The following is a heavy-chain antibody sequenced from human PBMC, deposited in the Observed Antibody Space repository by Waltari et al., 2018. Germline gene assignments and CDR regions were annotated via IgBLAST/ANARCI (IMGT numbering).Heavy chain of an antibody. Sequence: QVQLQESGPGLVKPSQTLSLTCTVSGGSISSGSYYWSWIRQPAGKGLEWIGRIYPSGSPNYNPSRKRRVTIAVDTSKNQFARKLSSVTAADTAVYYCARGGITMVRGVIGAYYYYGMDVWGQGTTVTVSS. CDR1: GGSISSGSYY. V-gene: IGHV4-61*02. CDR2: IYPSGSP. J-gene: IGHJ6*02. CDR3: ARGGITMVRGVIGAYYYYGMDV. D-gene: IGHD3-10*01.